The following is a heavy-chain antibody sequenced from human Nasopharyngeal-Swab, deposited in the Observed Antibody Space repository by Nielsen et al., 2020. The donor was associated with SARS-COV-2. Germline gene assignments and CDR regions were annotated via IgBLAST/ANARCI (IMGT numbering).Heavy chain of an antibody. D-gene: IGHD1-7*01. CDR2: ISSSSSYI. J-gene: IGHJ6*03. CDR3: ARDRLELPPEHYYYYYMDV. CDR1: GFTFSSYS. V-gene: IGHV3-21*04. Sequence: GGSLRLSCAASGFTFSSYSMNWVRQAPGKGLEWVSSISSSSSYIYYADSVKGRFTISRDNAKNSLYLQMNSLRAEDTAVYYCARDRLELPPEHYYYYYMDVWGKGTTVTVSS.